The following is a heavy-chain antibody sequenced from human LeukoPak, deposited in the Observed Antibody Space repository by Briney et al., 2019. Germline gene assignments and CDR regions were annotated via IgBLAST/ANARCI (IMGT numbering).Heavy chain of an antibody. CDR2: INSDGSST. D-gene: IGHD2-15*01. J-gene: IGHJ4*02. CDR1: GFTLSSYW. CDR3: ARDLSHCSGGSCYSAHFDY. V-gene: IGHV3-74*01. Sequence: QPGGSLRLSCAASGFTLSSYWMHWVRQAPGKGLVWVSRINSDGSSTTYADSAKGRFTISRDNAKNTLYLQMNSLRAEDTAVYYCARDLSHCSGGSCYSAHFDYWGLGTLVTVSS.